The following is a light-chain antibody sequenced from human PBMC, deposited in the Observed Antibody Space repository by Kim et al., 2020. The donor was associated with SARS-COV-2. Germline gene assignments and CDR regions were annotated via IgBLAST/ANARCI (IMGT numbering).Light chain of an antibody. CDR2: NVS. CDR1: SSDIGGYNY. J-gene: IGLJ2*01. CDR3: SSYASSRYVL. V-gene: IGLV2-14*03. Sequence: QSALTQPASVSGSPGQSITISCIGTSSDIGGYNYVSWYQQHPGKVPKLMIYNVSKRPSGVSNRFSASKSGNTASLTISGLQAEDEADYYCSSYASSRYVLFCGGTQLTVL.